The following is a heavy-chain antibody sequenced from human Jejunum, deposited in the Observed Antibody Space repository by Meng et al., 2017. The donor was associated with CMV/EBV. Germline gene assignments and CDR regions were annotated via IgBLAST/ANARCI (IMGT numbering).Heavy chain of an antibody. CDR2: INPNTGGI. V-gene: IGHV1-2*02. J-gene: IGHJ4*02. CDR3: ARNDDFTSLFNY. Sequence: CKASGYTFTRYLMHWVRKAPGQGLGWMGWINPNTGGINYAQKFQGRVTMTRDTSITTAYMEVTGLKSDDTAVYYCARNDDFTSLFNYWGQGTLVTVSS. CDR1: GYTFTRYL. D-gene: IGHD2-2*01.